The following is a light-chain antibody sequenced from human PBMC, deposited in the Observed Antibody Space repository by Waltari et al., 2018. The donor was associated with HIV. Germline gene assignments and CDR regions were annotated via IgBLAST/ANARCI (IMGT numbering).Light chain of an antibody. Sequence: EIVLTQSPGTLSLSPGERATLSCRASQSISSSLAWYQQKPGRAPRLLIYDASNRATGIPARFSGSGSGTDFTLTISSLEPEDFVVYYCQQRSNRPPKYTFGQGTKLEIK. CDR2: DAS. CDR1: QSISSS. CDR3: QQRSNRPPKYT. V-gene: IGKV3-11*01. J-gene: IGKJ2*01.